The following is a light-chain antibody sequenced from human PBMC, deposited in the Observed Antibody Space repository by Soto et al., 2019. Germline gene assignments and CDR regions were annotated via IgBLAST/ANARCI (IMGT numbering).Light chain of an antibody. J-gene: IGLJ1*01. CDR3: SSYTPSNTYV. Sequence: QSALTQPPSVSGSPGQSVTISCTGVRSDIGSSNSVSWYQQVPGTVPKLMIFEVTKRPSGVPDRFSGSKSGNTASLTIAGLRAEDEADYYCSSYTPSNTYVFGTGTKVTVL. CDR2: EVT. CDR1: RSDIGSSNS. V-gene: IGLV2-18*02.